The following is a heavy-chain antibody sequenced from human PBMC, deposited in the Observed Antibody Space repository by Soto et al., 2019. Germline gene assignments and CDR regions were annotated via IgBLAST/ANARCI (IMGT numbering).Heavy chain of an antibody. CDR3: ASFDYYDSSGYYLPHGAFDI. CDR1: GYTFTSYY. CDR2: INPSGGST. J-gene: IGHJ3*02. V-gene: IGHV1-46*01. Sequence: GASVKVSCKASGYTFTSYYMHWVRQAPGQGLEWMGIINPSGGSTSYAQKFQGRVTMTRDTSTSTVYMELSSLRSEDTAVYYCASFDYYDSSGYYLPHGAFDIWGQGTMVTVS. D-gene: IGHD3-22*01.